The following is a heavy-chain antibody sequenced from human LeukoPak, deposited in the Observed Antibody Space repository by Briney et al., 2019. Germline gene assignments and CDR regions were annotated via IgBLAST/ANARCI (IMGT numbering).Heavy chain of an antibody. V-gene: IGHV1-2*02. CDR1: GYTFTGYY. CDR2: INPNSGGT. J-gene: IGHJ4*02. D-gene: IGHD3-9*01. Sequence: ASVKVSCKASGYTFTGYYMHWVRQAPGQGLEWMGWINPNSGGTNYAQKFQGRVTMTRDTSISTAYMELSRLRSDDTAVYYCARRRRGLRYFDWEQYYFDYWGQGTLVTVSS. CDR3: ARRRRGLRYFDWEQYYFDY.